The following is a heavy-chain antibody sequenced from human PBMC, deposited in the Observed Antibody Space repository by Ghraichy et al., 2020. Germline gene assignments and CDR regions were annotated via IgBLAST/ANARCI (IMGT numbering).Heavy chain of an antibody. Sequence: TLSLTCTVSGGSISSGGYYWSWIRQHPGKGLEWIGYIYYSGSTYYNPSLKSRVTISVDTSKNQFSLKLSSVTAADTAVYYCAGREKLDILTRYYSHYGMDVWGQGTTVTVSS. J-gene: IGHJ6*02. CDR1: GGSISSGGYY. CDR2: IYYSGST. V-gene: IGHV4-31*03. D-gene: IGHD3-9*01. CDR3: AGREKLDILTRYYSHYGMDV.